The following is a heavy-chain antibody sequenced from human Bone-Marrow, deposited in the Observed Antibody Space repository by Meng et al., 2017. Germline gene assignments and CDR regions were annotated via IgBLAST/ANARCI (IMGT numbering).Heavy chain of an antibody. CDR3: AGHLGSGWYPLDY. CDR2: ISAYNGNT. J-gene: IGHJ4*02. V-gene: IGHV1-18*01. D-gene: IGHD6-19*01. CDR1: GYTFTSYG. Sequence: ASVKVSCKASGYTFTSYGISWVRQAPGQGLEGMGWISAYNGNTNYAPKRQGRVTMTTDTSTSTAYMELRSLRSDDTAVYYCAGHLGSGWYPLDYWGQGTLVTVSS.